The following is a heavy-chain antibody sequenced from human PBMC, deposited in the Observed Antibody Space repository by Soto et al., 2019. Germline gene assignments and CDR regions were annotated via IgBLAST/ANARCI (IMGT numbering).Heavy chain of an antibody. D-gene: IGHD3-22*01. Sequence: GGSLRLSCAASGFTFSSYAMSWVRQAPGKGLEWVSAISGSGGSTYYANSVKGRFTISRDNSKNTLYLQMNSLRAEDTAVYYCAKPYYYDSSGYYYFDYWGQGTLVTVSS. CDR2: ISGSGGST. J-gene: IGHJ4*02. CDR3: AKPYYYDSSGYYYFDY. CDR1: GFTFSSYA. V-gene: IGHV3-23*01.